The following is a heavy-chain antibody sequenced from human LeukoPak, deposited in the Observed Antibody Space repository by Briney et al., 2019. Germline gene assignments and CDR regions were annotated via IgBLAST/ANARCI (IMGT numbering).Heavy chain of an antibody. Sequence: ASVKVSCKASGYTFIRNGISWVRQAPGQGLEWMGWINPNSGGTNYAQKFQGRVTMTRDTSISTAYMELSRLRSDDTAVYYCARDFRAAMVSDWFDPWGQGTLVTVSS. CDR1: GYTFIRNG. V-gene: IGHV1-2*02. J-gene: IGHJ5*02. CDR2: INPNSGGT. CDR3: ARDFRAAMVSDWFDP. D-gene: IGHD5-18*01.